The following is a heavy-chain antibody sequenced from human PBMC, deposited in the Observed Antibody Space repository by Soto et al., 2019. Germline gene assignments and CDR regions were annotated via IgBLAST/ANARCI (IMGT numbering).Heavy chain of an antibody. J-gene: IGHJ4*02. CDR3: ARGTYSSSSGTFDY. Sequence: EVQLVGSGGGLVKPGGSLRLSCAASGFTFSSYSMNWVRQAPGKGLEWVSFVSASGSYIYYEDSVKGRFTISRDNAKYSLYLHINSLRAEDTAAYYCARGTYSSSSGTFDYWGQGTLVTVSS. CDR2: VSASGSYI. D-gene: IGHD6-6*01. V-gene: IGHV3-21*01. CDR1: GFTFSSYS.